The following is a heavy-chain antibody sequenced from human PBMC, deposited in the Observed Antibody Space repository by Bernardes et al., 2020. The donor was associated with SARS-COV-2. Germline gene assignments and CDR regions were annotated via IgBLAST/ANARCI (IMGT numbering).Heavy chain of an antibody. CDR3: SREWRGYTYGYYFDH. CDR2: IYTTGST. D-gene: IGHD5-18*01. J-gene: IGHJ4*02. CDR1: GGSISSYY. V-gene: IGHV4-4*07. Sequence: SETLSLTCTVSGGSISSYYWSWIRQPAGKGLEWIGRIYTTGSTNYNPSLKSRVTMSVDASKNQFSLKLTSVTAADTALYYCSREWRGYTYGYYFDHWGQGTLVTVSS.